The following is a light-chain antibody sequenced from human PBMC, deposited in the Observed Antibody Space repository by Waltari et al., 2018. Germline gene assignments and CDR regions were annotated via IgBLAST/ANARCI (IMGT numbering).Light chain of an antibody. CDR1: QTIKNY. CDR2: HAS. V-gene: IGKV3-11*01. J-gene: IGKJ1*01. CDR3: QHHVRLPAT. Sequence: EIVLTQSPATLSLSPGERATLSCRASQTIKNYLAWYQQKPGQPPRLLIYHASNRATGIPDRFSGSGSGTDFSLTISRLEAEDFAVYYCQHHVRLPATFGQGTKVEIK.